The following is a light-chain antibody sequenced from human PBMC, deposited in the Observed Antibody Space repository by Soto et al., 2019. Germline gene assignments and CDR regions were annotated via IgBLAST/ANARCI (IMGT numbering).Light chain of an antibody. Sequence: IPLTQSPSSLSASVGDRVSITCRASQDIKTYLAWYQQKEGKAPKLLISGTFTLQSGVPSRFNVSGSGTDFTLTISRLQPEDFATYYCQHLNNYPPFTFGPGTKVDLE. CDR2: GTF. V-gene: IGKV1-9*01. J-gene: IGKJ3*01. CDR1: QDIKTY. CDR3: QHLNNYPPFT.